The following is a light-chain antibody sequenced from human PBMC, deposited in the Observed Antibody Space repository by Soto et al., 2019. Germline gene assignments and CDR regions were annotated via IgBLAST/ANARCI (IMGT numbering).Light chain of an antibody. CDR1: QTISSSH. J-gene: IGKJ1*01. V-gene: IGKV3-20*01. CDR2: GAS. Sequence: ETVLTQSPVTLSLSPGERATLSCRASQTISSSHLAWYQQKAGQSPRLLIYGASRRATGLPDRFSGRASATDFTPTVSRLAPEDFAVYYRQHYGGSIRTFGQGTKVDIK. CDR3: QHYGGSIRT.